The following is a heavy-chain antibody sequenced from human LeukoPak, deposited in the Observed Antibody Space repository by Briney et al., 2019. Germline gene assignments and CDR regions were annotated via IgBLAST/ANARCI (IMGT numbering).Heavy chain of an antibody. Sequence: PSETLSLTCAVSGGSMSSYYWSWIRQAPGKGLEWIWEINHSGSTNYNPSLKSRVTISVDTSKNQFSLKLSSVTAADTAVYYCARSNPHVSFDYWGQGTLATISS. CDR3: ARSNPHVSFDY. V-gene: IGHV4-34*01. J-gene: IGHJ4*02. CDR1: GGSMSSYY. CDR2: INHSGST.